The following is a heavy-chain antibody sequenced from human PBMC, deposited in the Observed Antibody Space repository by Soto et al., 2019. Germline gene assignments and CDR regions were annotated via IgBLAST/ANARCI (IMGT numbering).Heavy chain of an antibody. D-gene: IGHD1-1*01. CDR3: ARDRPPNWNDGRYFDY. CDR2: IYYNGIT. Sequence: SETLSLTCTVSGGSISNYYWNWIRQPPGKGLEWIGYIYYNGITNYNPSLKSRVTMSVDTSKNQFSLRLTSVTAADTAVYYCARDRPPNWNDGRYFDYWGRGTLVTVSS. CDR1: GGSISNYY. V-gene: IGHV4-59*01. J-gene: IGHJ4*02.